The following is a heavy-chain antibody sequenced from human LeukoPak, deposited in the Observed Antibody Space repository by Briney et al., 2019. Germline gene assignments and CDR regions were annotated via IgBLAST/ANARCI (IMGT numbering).Heavy chain of an antibody. J-gene: IGHJ4*02. V-gene: IGHV3-21*06. CDR3: ARLYYYVTDFDY. Sequence: PGGSLRLSCAASGFTFSSYWMNWVRQAPGKGLEWVSSISSSSSYIYYADSVKGRFTISRDNAQSSLYLQMNSLRAGDTAVYYCARLYYYVTDFDYWGQGTLVTVSS. CDR2: ISSSSSYI. CDR1: GFTFSSYW. D-gene: IGHD3-22*01.